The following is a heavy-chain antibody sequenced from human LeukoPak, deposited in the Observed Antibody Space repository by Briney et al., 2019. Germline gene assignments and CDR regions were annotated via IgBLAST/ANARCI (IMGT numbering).Heavy chain of an antibody. CDR2: ISSGSGTI. V-gene: IGHV3-48*01. J-gene: IGHJ2*01. D-gene: IGHD4-17*01. CDR3: AALRGLQNWYFDL. Sequence: GGSLRLPCAASGSTFSSYNINWVRQAPGKGLEWVSYISSGSGTIYYADSVKGRFTISRDNAKNSLFLQMNSLRAEDTAVYYCAALRGLQNWYFDLWGRGTLVTVSS. CDR1: GSTFSSYN.